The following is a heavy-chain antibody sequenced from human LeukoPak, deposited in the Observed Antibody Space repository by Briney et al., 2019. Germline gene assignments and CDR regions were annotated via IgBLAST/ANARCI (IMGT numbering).Heavy chain of an antibody. Sequence: PGGSLRLSCAASGFTVSSNYMSWVRQAPGKGLEWVSVIYSGGSTYYADSVKGRFTISRDNSKNTLYLQMNSLRAEDTAVYYCARGRYSSSPLPYWYFDLWGRGTLVTVSS. CDR3: ARGRYSSSPLPYWYFDL. CDR2: IYSGGST. D-gene: IGHD6-13*01. V-gene: IGHV3-53*01. J-gene: IGHJ2*01. CDR1: GFTVSSNY.